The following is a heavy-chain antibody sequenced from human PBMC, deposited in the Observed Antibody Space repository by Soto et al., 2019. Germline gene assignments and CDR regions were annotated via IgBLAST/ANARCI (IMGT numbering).Heavy chain of an antibody. CDR3: ARDPSDYGDYGYFDY. Sequence: VQLVESGGGVVQPGRSLRLSCAASGFTFSSYAMHWVRQAPGKGLEWVAVISYDGSNKYYADSVKGRFTISRDNSKNTLYLQMNSLRAEDTAVYYCARDPSDYGDYGYFDYWGQGTLVTVSS. D-gene: IGHD4-17*01. CDR2: ISYDGSNK. V-gene: IGHV3-30-3*01. CDR1: GFTFSSYA. J-gene: IGHJ4*02.